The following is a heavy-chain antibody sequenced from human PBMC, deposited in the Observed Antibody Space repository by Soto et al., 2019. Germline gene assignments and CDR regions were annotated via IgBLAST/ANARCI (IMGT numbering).Heavy chain of an antibody. Sequence: LSLTCAVSGGSISSGGYSWSWIRQPPGKGLELIGYIYHSASTYYNPSLKSRVTISVDRSKNQLSLKLSSVTAADTAVYYCARDKITGLFDYWGQG. CDR3: ARDKITGLFDY. V-gene: IGHV4-30-2*01. CDR2: IYHSAST. CDR1: GGSISSGGYS. J-gene: IGHJ4*02. D-gene: IGHD2-8*02.